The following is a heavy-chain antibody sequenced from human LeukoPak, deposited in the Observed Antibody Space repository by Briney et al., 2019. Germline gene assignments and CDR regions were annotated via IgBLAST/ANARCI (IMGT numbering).Heavy chain of an antibody. V-gene: IGHV3-30*02. J-gene: IGHJ4*02. CDR3: ASVMTTVTTNYFDY. Sequence: GGSLRLSCSAFGFTFGDYAFHWVRQAPGKGLEWLAFIRYDGSDSYYADSVKGRFTISRDNSKNTLYLQMNSLRAEDTAVYYCASVMTTVTTNYFDYWGQGTLVTVSS. D-gene: IGHD4-17*01. CDR1: GFTFGDYA. CDR2: IRYDGSDS.